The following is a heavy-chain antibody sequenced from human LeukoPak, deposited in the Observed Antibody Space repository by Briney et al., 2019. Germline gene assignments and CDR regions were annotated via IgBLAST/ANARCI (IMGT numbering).Heavy chain of an antibody. J-gene: IGHJ4*02. CDR3: ARDNYYGPGPSGDY. Sequence: SVKVSCKASGGTFSSYAISWVRQAPGQGLEWMGGIIPIFGTANYAQKFQGRVTITADESTSTAYMELSSLRSEDTAVYYCARDNYYGPGPSGDYWGQGTLVTVSS. CDR1: GGTFSSYA. D-gene: IGHD3-10*01. V-gene: IGHV1-69*13. CDR2: IIPIFGTA.